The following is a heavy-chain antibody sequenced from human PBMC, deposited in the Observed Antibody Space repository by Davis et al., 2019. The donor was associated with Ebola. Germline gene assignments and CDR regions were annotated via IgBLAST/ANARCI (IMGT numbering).Heavy chain of an antibody. D-gene: IGHD3-22*01. V-gene: IGHV3-15*07. CDR2: IKSKTDGGTT. CDR3: TTAPGYYYDSSGYYHFDY. CDR1: GFTFYRYE. J-gene: IGHJ4*02. Sequence: GESLKISCAASGFTFYRYEMNWVRQAPGKGLEWVGRIKSKTDGGTTDYAAPVKGRFTISRDDSKNTLYLQMNSLKTEDTAVYYCTTAPGYYYDSSGYYHFDYWGQGTLVTVSS.